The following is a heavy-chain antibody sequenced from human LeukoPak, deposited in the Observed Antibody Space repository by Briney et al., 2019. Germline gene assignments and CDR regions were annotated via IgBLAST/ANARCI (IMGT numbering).Heavy chain of an antibody. V-gene: IGHV4-59*08. CDR1: GDSIGSYF. J-gene: IGHJ3*02. D-gene: IGHD1-26*01. Sequence: SETLSLTCTVSGDSIGSYFWSWIRQPPGKGLEWIGYNSGSTNYNPSLKSRVTILLDRSKNQFSLKLSSVTAADTAIYYCARGRGYGGNYLRSFDIWPRDNGHRLF. CDR3: ARGRGYGGNYLRSFDI. CDR2: NSGST.